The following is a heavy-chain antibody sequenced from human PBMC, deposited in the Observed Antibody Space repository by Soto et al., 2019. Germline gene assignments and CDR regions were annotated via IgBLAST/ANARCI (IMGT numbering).Heavy chain of an antibody. CDR3: AKDGEGTYYYDSSGYYSFGY. Sequence: GGSLRLSCAASGFTFSSYAMSWVRQAPGKGLEWVSAISGSGGSTYYADSVKGRFTISRDNSKNTLYLQMNSLRAEDTAVYYCAKDGEGTYYYDSSGYYSFGYWGQGTLVT. CDR2: ISGSGGST. J-gene: IGHJ4*02. D-gene: IGHD3-22*01. CDR1: GFTFSSYA. V-gene: IGHV3-23*01.